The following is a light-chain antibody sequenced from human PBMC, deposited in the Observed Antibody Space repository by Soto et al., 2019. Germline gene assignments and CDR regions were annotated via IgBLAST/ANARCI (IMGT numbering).Light chain of an antibody. CDR1: QSVNTN. J-gene: IGKJ2*01. CDR2: GAS. V-gene: IGKV3-15*01. CDR3: QQHNNWPPYT. Sequence: ETVMTQSPATLSVSPGERASLSCRASQSVNTNLAWYQQKPGQAPRLLIYGASTRAAGIRAKFSGSGSGTEFTLTISNLQSEDSALYYCQQHNNWPPYTFGQGTRLEIK.